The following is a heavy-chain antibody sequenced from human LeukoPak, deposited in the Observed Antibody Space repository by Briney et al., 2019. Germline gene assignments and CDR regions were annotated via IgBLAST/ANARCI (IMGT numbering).Heavy chain of an antibody. Sequence: SETLSLTCTVSGGSISSYYWSWIRQPPGKGLEWIGYIYYSGNTDYNPSLKSRATMSVDTSKNQFSLKLSSVTAADTAVYYCARGSGSYLPPDYWGQGTLVTVSS. D-gene: IGHD1-26*01. V-gene: IGHV4-59*01. CDR2: IYYSGNT. J-gene: IGHJ4*02. CDR1: GGSISSYY. CDR3: ARGSGSYLPPDY.